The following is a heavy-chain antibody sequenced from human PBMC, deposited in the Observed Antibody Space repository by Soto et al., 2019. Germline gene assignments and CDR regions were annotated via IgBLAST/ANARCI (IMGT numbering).Heavy chain of an antibody. V-gene: IGHV1-69*04. CDR3: ARDRGYSGCDHYYYYMDV. D-gene: IGHD5-12*01. J-gene: IGHJ6*03. CDR1: GGTFSSYT. CDR2: IIPILGIA. Sequence: SVKVSCKASGGTFSSYTISWVRQAPGQGLEWMGRIIPILGIANYAQKFQGRVTITADKSTSTAYMELSSLRSEDTAVYYCARDRGYSGCDHYYYYMDVWGKGTTVTVSS.